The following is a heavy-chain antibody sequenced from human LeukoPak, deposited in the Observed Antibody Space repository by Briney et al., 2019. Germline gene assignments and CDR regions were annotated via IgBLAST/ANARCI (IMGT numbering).Heavy chain of an antibody. Sequence: SGGSLRLFCAASGFSFSSFSMNWVRQAPGKGLEWVSSISSSTTFIDYADSVKGRFTISRDNAKDSLYLQMNSLRAEDTAVYYCAKDRYCSSTSCFAGQFDPWGQGTLVTVSS. CDR3: AKDRYCSSTSCFAGQFDP. V-gene: IGHV3-21*04. CDR2: ISSSTTFI. CDR1: GFSFSSFS. D-gene: IGHD2-2*01. J-gene: IGHJ5*02.